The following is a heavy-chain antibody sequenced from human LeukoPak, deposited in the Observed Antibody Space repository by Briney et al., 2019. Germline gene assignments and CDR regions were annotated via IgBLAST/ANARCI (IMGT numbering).Heavy chain of an antibody. D-gene: IGHD6-13*01. CDR1: GFTFDDYA. CDR2: ISWNSGSI. CDR3: ARGDSSSWQRGVDY. Sequence: GRSLRLSCAASGFTFDDYAMHWVRHAPGKGLEWVSGISWNSGSIGYADSVKGRFTISRDNAKNSLYLQMNSLRAEDMALYYCARGDSSSWQRGVDYWGQGTLVTVSS. V-gene: IGHV3-9*03. J-gene: IGHJ4*02.